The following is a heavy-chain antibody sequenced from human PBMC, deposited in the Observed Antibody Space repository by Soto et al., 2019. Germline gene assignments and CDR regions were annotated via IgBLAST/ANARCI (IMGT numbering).Heavy chain of an antibody. CDR2: IDPSDGTT. J-gene: IGHJ3*02. V-gene: IGHV1-46*04. CDR1: VYAFTTYH. CDR3: ARDEVPDVQNDAFDI. Sequence: XSVNVSCKASVYAFTTYHMHWVRQAPGQGLEWMGMIDPSDGTTTYAQKLQGRVTMTRDTATSTVYMELSSLRSEDTAVYYCARDEVPDVQNDAFDIWGQGPMVTVSS.